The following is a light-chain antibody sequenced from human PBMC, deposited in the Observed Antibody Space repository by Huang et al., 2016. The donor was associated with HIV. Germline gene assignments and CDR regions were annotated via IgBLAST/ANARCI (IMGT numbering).Light chain of an antibody. CDR2: KAT. V-gene: IGKV1-5*03. CDR1: QSISNW. J-gene: IGKJ2*01. Sequence: DIPMNQFPFTLSASIGDRVTITCRASQSISNWLAWYQQKPGKAPKLLIYKATSLESGVPPSFSGSGSGTEFTLTINNLQPDDFATYYCQQYNSYSVTFGHGTKLEIK. CDR3: QQYNSYSVT.